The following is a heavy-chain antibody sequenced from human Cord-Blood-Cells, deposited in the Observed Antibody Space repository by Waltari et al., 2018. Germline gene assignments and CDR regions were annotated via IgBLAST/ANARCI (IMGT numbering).Heavy chain of an antibody. CDR1: GGSISSYY. CDR3: ARVSVYSSSWYYYYYGMDV. J-gene: IGHJ6*02. Sequence: QVQLQESGPGLVKPSETLSLTCTVSGGSISSYYWSWIRQPPGKGLEWIGYIYNSGSPNYNPSLKSRVTISVDTSKNQFSLKLSSVTAADTAVYYCARVSVYSSSWYYYYYGMDVWGQGTTVTVSS. CDR2: IYNSGSP. V-gene: IGHV4-59*01. D-gene: IGHD6-13*01.